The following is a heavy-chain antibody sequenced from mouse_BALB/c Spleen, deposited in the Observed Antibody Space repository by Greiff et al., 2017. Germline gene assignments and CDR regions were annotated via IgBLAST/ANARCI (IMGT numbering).Heavy chain of an antibody. D-gene: IGHD1-1*01. Sequence: DVQLVESGPSLVKPSQTLSLTCSVTGDSITSGYWNWIRKFPGNKLEYMGYISYSGSTYYNPSLKSRISITRDTSKNQYYLQLNSVTTEDTATYYCARAYYYGSSPFAYWGQGTLVTVSA. CDR1: GDSITSGY. J-gene: IGHJ3*01. CDR2: ISYSGST. CDR3: ARAYYYGSSPFAY. V-gene: IGHV3-8*02.